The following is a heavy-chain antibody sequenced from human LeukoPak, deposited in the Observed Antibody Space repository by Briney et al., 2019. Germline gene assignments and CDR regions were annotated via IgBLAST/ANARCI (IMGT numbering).Heavy chain of an antibody. Sequence: GGSLRLSCAASEFTFSSFWMHWVRQAPGKGLVWVSAISGSGGSTYYADSVKGRFTISRDNSKNTLYLQMNSLRAEDTAVYYCAKSGGLSSSWYYFDYWGQGTLVTVSS. V-gene: IGHV3-23*01. CDR3: AKSGGLSSSWYYFDY. CDR1: EFTFSSFW. D-gene: IGHD6-13*01. J-gene: IGHJ4*02. CDR2: ISGSGGST.